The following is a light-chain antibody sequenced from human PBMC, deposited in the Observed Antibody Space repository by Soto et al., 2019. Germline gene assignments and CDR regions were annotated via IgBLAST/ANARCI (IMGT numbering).Light chain of an antibody. CDR3: QQYNSYSST. J-gene: IGKJ1*01. CDR2: EAS. V-gene: IGKV1-5*03. CDR1: QSISSW. Sequence: DIQMTQSPSTLAASLGDRVTIPCRASQSISSWLEWYQQKPGKAPKLLIYEASSLESGVPSRFRGSGSGTEFTLTISSLQPDDFETYYCQQYNSYSSTFGQGTKVDIK.